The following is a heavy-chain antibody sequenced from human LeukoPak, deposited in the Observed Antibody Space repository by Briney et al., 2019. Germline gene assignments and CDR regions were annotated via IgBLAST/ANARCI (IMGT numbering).Heavy chain of an antibody. J-gene: IGHJ4*02. CDR1: GFTFSNYG. Sequence: PGGSLRLSCAASGFTFSNYGIAWVRQAPGKGLEWVTGINGSGGRTYYADSVKGRFTISKDNSKNTVYLQVNGLRAEDTAVYYCARREAVAEPLIDYWGQGTLVTVSS. V-gene: IGHV3-23*01. CDR2: INGSGGRT. D-gene: IGHD6-19*01. CDR3: ARREAVAEPLIDY.